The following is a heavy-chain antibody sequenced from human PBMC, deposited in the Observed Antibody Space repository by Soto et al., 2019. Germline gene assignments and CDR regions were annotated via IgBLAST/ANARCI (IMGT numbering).Heavy chain of an antibody. CDR1: GFTFSSYE. CDR3: LVAADIDY. CDR2: ISSSGSTI. J-gene: IGHJ4*02. V-gene: IGHV3-48*03. Sequence: PGGSLRLSCAASGFTFSSYEMNWVRQAPGKGLEWVSYISSSGSTIYYADSVKGRFTVSRDNAKNSLYLQMNSLRAEDTAVYYCLVAADIDYRGQGTLVTVSS. D-gene: IGHD6-13*01.